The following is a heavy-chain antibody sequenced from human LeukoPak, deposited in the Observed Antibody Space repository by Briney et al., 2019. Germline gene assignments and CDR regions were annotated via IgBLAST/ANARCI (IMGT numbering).Heavy chain of an antibody. CDR2: IYYSGST. V-gene: IGHV4-59*11. J-gene: IGHJ6*03. CDR1: GGSISSHY. Sequence: SETLSLTCTVSGGSISSHYWSWIRQPPGKGLEWIGYIYYSGSTNYNPSLKSRVTISVDTSKNQFSLKLSSVTAADTAVYYCAIAVGYSGYRSPYYYYYMDVWGKGTTVTVSS. D-gene: IGHD5-12*01. CDR3: AIAVGYSGYRSPYYYYYMDV.